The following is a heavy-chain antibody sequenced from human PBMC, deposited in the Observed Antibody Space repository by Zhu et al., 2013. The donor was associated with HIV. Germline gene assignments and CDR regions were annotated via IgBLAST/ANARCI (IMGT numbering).Heavy chain of an antibody. J-gene: IGHJ6*02. D-gene: IGHD3-3*01. V-gene: IGHV1-18*01. Sequence: QVQLVQSGAEVKKPGASVEVSCKASGYTFTSYGISWVRQAPGQGLEWMGWISAYNGNTNYAQKLQGRVTMTTDTSTSTAYMELRSLRSDDTAVYYCAREYYDFWSGYRTYGMDVWGQGTTVTVSS. CDR1: GYTFTSYG. CDR2: ISAYNGNT. CDR3: AREYYDFWSGYRTYGMDV.